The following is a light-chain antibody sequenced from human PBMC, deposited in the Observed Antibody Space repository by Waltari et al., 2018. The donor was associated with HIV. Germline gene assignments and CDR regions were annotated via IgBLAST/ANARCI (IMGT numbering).Light chain of an antibody. CDR3: QQYYSTIT. CDR1: QSVLYSSTNKNY. V-gene: IGKV4-1*01. Sequence: DIVMTQSPDSLAVSLGERATINCKSSQSVLYSSTNKNYLAWYQQKPGQPPKRLIYWASTRESGVPDRFSGSGSGTDFTLTISSLQAEDVAVYYCQQYYSTITFGQGTRLEIK. J-gene: IGKJ5*01. CDR2: WAS.